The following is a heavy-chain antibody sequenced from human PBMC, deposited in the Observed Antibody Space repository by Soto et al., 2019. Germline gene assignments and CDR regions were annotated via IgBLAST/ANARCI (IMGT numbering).Heavy chain of an antibody. Sequence: GGSLRLSCVVSGVSFTNYWMAWVRQAPGKGLEWVSVIYSGGSTYYADSVKGRFTISRDNSKNTLYLQMNSLRAEDTAVYYCARGHRGFDPWGQGTLVTVSS. D-gene: IGHD3-10*01. CDR2: IYSGGST. V-gene: IGHV3-66*01. CDR1: GVSFTNYW. CDR3: ARGHRGFDP. J-gene: IGHJ5*02.